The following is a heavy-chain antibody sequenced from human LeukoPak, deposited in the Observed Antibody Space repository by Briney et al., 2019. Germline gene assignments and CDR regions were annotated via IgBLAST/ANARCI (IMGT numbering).Heavy chain of an antibody. CDR2: VYYSGST. V-gene: IGHV4-39*07. J-gene: IGHJ3*02. CDR1: GGSLIIDTYY. CDR3: ARVRWELLMRTFDI. D-gene: IGHD1-26*01. Sequence: PSETLSLTCTVSGGSLIIDTYYWGWIRQPPGKGLEWIGSVYYSGSTYYNPSLKSRAAISVDTSKNQFSLKLSSLTAADTAVYYCARVRWELLMRTFDIWGQGTMVTVSS.